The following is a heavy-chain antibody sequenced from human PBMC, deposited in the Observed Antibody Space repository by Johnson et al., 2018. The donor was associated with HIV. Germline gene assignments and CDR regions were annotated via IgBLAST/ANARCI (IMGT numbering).Heavy chain of an antibody. Sequence: VQLVESGGGLVQPGGSLRLSCAASGFTFSSYWMSWVRQAPGKGLEWVANIKQDGSEKYYVDSVKGRFTISRDNAKNSLYLQMNSLRDEDTAVHYCARAEGDGHNRRGRSAFDIRGQGTMVTVSS. V-gene: IGHV3-7*03. CDR3: ARAEGDGHNRRGRSAFDI. D-gene: IGHD5-24*01. J-gene: IGHJ3*02. CDR1: GFTFSSYW. CDR2: IKQDGSEK.